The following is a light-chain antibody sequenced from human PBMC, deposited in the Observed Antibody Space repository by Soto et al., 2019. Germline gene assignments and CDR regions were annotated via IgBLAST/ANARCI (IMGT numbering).Light chain of an antibody. CDR1: RSDIGSYNY. Sequence: QSALTQPASVSGSPGQSITISCSGTRSDIGSYNYVAWYQQFPGKTPKILIYGVSNRPSGVSSRFSGSKSGSTASLTISGLPAEDEADYYCSSSTGSSTSYVFGSGTKLTLL. V-gene: IGLV2-14*01. CDR2: GVS. J-gene: IGLJ1*01. CDR3: SSSTGSSTSYV.